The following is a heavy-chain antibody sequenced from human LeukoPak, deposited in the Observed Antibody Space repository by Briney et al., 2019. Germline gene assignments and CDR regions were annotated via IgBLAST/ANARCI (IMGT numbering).Heavy chain of an antibody. CDR3: AKATRGDHYVSGRYYWYFDY. D-gene: IGHD3-10*01. CDR2: ISGSGVST. J-gene: IGHJ4*02. V-gene: IGHV3-23*01. CDR1: GVSFRSDA. Sequence: PGGSLRLSCAVSGVSFRSDAMNWGCHAPGEGREWVSGISGSGVSTYYADSLKGLFTISIDNSKNTLYLHMDSLRAEHTAVYYCAKATRGDHYVSGRYYWYFDYWGQGTLVTVSS.